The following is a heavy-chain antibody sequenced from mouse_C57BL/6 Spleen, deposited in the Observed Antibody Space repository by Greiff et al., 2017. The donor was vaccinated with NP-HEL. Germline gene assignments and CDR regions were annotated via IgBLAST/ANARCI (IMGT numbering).Heavy chain of an antibody. CDR3: ARDSNWGWYFDV. Sequence: EVMLVESGGGLVKPGGSLKLSCAASGFTFSSYAMSWVRQTPEKRLEWVATISDGGSYTYYPDNVKGRFTISRDNDKNNLYLQMSHLKSEDTAMYYCARDSNWGWYFDVWGTGTTVTVSS. D-gene: IGHD4-1*01. V-gene: IGHV5-4*01. J-gene: IGHJ1*03. CDR2: ISDGGSYT. CDR1: GFTFSSYA.